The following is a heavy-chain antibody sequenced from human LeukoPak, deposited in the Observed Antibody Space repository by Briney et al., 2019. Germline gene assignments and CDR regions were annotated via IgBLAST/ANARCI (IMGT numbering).Heavy chain of an antibody. V-gene: IGHV3-30*04. J-gene: IGHJ6*04. CDR2: ISYDGSNK. D-gene: IGHD6-19*01. CDR1: GFTFSSYA. CDR3: ARGGKQWLVRYYYYGMDV. Sequence: PGRSLRLSCAASGFTFSSYAMHWVRQAPGKGLEWVAVISYDGSNKYYADSVKGRFTISRDNSKNTLYLLMNSLRAEDTAVYYCARGGKQWLVRYYYYGMDVWGKGTTVTVSS.